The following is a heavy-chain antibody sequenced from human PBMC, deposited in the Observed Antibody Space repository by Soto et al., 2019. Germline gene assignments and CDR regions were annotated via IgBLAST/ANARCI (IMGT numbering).Heavy chain of an antibody. CDR3: ARTFYCSSTSCYSYYYMDV. J-gene: IGHJ6*03. CDR1: GFTFSSYG. Sequence: QVQLVESGGGVSQPGRSLRLSCAASGFTFSSYGMHWVRQAPGKGLEWVAVIWDDGSNKYYADSVKGGFTISRDNSKYTLYLQMNSLRAEDTAVYYCARTFYCSSTSCYSYYYMDVWGKGTTVTVSS. D-gene: IGHD2-2*01. V-gene: IGHV3-33*01. CDR2: IWDDGSNK.